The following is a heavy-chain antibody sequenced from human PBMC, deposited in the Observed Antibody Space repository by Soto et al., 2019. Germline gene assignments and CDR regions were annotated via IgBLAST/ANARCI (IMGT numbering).Heavy chain of an antibody. V-gene: IGHV4-59*01. CDR3: ARGLMGGWYPPTDFDY. D-gene: IGHD6-19*01. Sequence: SETLSLTCTVSGGSISSYYWSWIRQPPGKGLEWIGYIYYSGSTNYNPSLKSRVTISVDTSKNQFSLKLSSVTSADTAVYYCARGLMGGWYPPTDFDYWGQGTRVTVSS. CDR1: GGSISSYY. CDR2: IYYSGST. J-gene: IGHJ4*02.